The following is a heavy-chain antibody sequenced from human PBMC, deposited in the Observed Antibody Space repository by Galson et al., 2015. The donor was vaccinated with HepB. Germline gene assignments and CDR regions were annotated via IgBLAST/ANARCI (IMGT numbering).Heavy chain of an antibody. CDR1: GFTFSSYE. Sequence: SLRLSCAASGFTFSSYEMNWVRQAPGKRLEWVSYISSSGTTIYYADSVKGRFTISRDNAKNSLYLQMSSLRAEDTAVYYCARLHADYDDYLGRFDYWGQGTLVNVSS. J-gene: IGHJ4*02. D-gene: IGHD4-17*01. CDR3: ARLHADYDDYLGRFDY. CDR2: ISSSGTTI. V-gene: IGHV3-48*03.